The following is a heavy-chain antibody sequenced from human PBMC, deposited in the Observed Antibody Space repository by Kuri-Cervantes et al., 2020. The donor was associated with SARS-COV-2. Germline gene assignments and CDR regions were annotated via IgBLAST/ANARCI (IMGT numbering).Heavy chain of an antibody. D-gene: IGHD3-3*02. CDR3: AREDAFYDAFDI. Sequence: LSLTCAASGFTFSSYAMHWVRQAPGKGLEWVAVISYDGSNKYYADSVKGRFTSSRDNSKNTLYLQMNSLRAEDTAVYYCAREDAFYDAFDIWGQGTMVTV. CDR2: ISYDGSNK. J-gene: IGHJ3*02. V-gene: IGHV3-30-3*01. CDR1: GFTFSSYA.